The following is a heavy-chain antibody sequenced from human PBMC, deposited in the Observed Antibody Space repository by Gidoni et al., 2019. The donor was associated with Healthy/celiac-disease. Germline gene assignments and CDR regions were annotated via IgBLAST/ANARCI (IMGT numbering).Heavy chain of an antibody. CDR3: VKDGPNDVGCRWFDP. V-gene: IGHV3-64D*06. Sequence: EVQLVESGGGLVQAGGALRLSCSAAGFTFSSYAMHWGRQAPGKGLGDFSTSSSDGGSTYYADAVKGRFTISRDNSNNTLYLQMSSRRAEDTALYYCVKDGPNDVGCRWFDPWGQGTLVTVSS. CDR1: GFTFSSYA. CDR2: SSSDGGST. D-gene: IGHD1-1*01. J-gene: IGHJ5*02.